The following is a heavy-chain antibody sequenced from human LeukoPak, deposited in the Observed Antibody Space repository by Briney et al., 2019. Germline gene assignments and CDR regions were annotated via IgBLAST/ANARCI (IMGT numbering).Heavy chain of an antibody. CDR1: GASISSYY. V-gene: IGHV4-59*01. CDR2: IYYSGST. Sequence: SETLSLTCTVSGASISSYYWSWIRQPPGKGLEWIGYIYYSGSTNYNPSLKSRVTISVDTSKNQFSLNLRSVTAADTAVYYCARRGNYNFDYWGQGTLVTVSS. D-gene: IGHD3-16*01. J-gene: IGHJ4*02. CDR3: ARRGNYNFDY.